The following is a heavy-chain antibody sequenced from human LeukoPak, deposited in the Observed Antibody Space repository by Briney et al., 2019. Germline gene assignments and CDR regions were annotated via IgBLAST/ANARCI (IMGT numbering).Heavy chain of an antibody. CDR3: ARDCRATPMQYSYGLFDY. V-gene: IGHV4-39*07. J-gene: IGHJ4*02. CDR1: GGSISGYY. CDR2: IYYSGST. Sequence: PSETLSLTCTVSGGSISGYYWGWIRQPPGKGLEWIGSIYYSGSTYYNPSLKSRVTISVDTSKNQFSLKLSSVTAADTAVYYCARDCRATPMQYSYGLFDYWGQGTLVTVSS. D-gene: IGHD5-18*01.